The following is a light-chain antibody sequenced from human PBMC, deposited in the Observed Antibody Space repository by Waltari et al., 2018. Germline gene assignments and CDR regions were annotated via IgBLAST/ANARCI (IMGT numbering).Light chain of an antibody. Sequence: QSALTQPASVSGSPGQSITISCTGTSSDVGVSNYVSWYQQHPGKAPKLMIYEVSNRPSGVSNRFSGSKSGNTASLTISGLQAEDEADYYCSSYTSSSIYVFGTGTKVTVL. CDR2: EVS. CDR1: SSDVGVSNY. V-gene: IGLV2-14*01. CDR3: SSYTSSSIYV. J-gene: IGLJ1*01.